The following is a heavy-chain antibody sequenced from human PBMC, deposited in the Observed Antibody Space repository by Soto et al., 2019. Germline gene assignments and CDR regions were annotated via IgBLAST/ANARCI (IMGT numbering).Heavy chain of an antibody. Sequence: GGSLRLSCAASGFTFSSYAMHWVRQAPGKGLEWVAVISYDGSNKYYADSVKGRFTISRDNSKNTLYLQMNSLRAEDTAVYYCARATIAARFVLVYWGQGTLVTVSS. V-gene: IGHV3-30-3*01. D-gene: IGHD6-6*01. J-gene: IGHJ4*02. CDR2: ISYDGSNK. CDR1: GFTFSSYA. CDR3: ARATIAARFVLVY.